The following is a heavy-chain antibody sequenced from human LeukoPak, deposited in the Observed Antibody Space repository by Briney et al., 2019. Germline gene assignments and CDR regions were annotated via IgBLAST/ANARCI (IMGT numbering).Heavy chain of an antibody. CDR2: VNHSGTA. D-gene: IGHD1-26*01. CDR3: ASLNPFSGRRNAFDI. Sequence: SETLSLTCAVHGGSFSGYYWSWLRQPPGQGLERIGEVNHSGTARYNPSLESRVTISVDTSKSQSSLNVYFVTAADTAVYYCASLNPFSGRRNAFDIWGQGAMVTVSS. V-gene: IGHV4-34*01. J-gene: IGHJ3*02. CDR1: GGSFSGYY.